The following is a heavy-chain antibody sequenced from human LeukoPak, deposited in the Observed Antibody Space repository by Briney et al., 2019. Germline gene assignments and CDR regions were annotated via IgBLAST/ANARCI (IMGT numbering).Heavy chain of an antibody. CDR2: ISYDGSNK. D-gene: IGHD6-6*01. J-gene: IGHJ4*02. CDR3: AKDRRYSSSYYFDY. Sequence: GLXXXAVISYDGSNKYYAGSVEGGFTISRDNSKNTLYLQMNSLRAEDTAVYYCAKDRRYSSSYYFDYWGQGSLVTVS. V-gene: IGHV3-30*18.